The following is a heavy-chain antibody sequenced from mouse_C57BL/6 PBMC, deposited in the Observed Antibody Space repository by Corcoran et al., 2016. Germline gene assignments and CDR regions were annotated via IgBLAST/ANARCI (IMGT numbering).Heavy chain of an antibody. CDR2: INTYSGVP. CDR1: GYTFTTYG. CDR3: ARRSGLVYWYFDV. D-gene: IGHD2-10*02. J-gene: IGHJ1*03. Sequence: QIQLVQSGPELKKPGETVKISCKASGYTFTTYGMSWVKQAPGKGLKWMGWINTYSGVPTYADDFKGRFAFSLETSASTAYLQINNLKNEDTATYFCARRSGLVYWYFDVWGTGTTVTVSS. V-gene: IGHV9-3*01.